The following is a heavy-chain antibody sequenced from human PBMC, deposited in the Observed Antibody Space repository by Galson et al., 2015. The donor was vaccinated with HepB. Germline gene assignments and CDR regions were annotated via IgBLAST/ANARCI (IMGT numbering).Heavy chain of an antibody. D-gene: IGHD6-13*01. V-gene: IGHV6-1*01. J-gene: IGHJ6*02. CDR1: GDSVSSNHAV. CDR3: TKDSAAGGPYYYSVDV. Sequence: CAISGDSVSSNHAVWNWIRQSPSRGLEWLGRTYYRSKWIIDYATSVKSRITISPDTSRNHFSLNVSSVTAADTAVYYCTKDSAAGGPYYYSVDVWGQGTTVTVSS. CDR2: TYYRSKWII.